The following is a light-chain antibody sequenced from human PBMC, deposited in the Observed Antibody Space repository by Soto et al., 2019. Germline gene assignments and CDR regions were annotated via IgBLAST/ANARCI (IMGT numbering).Light chain of an antibody. V-gene: IGLV2-14*01. CDR1: SSDVGGFDY. J-gene: IGLJ3*02. CDR2: EVS. Sequence: QSALTQPASVSVSPGQSITISCTGASSDVGGFDYGSLSQQHPGKAPKLLIYEVSNRPSGVSNRFSAAKSGNTASLTISGLEPEDEADYYCSSYTGRNAWVFGGGTKLTAL. CDR3: SSYTGRNAWV.